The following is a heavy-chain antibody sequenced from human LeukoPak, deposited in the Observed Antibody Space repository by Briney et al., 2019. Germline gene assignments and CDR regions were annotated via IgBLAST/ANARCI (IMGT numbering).Heavy chain of an antibody. CDR1: GFTFSSYG. D-gene: IGHD6-13*01. CDR2: ISYDGSNK. J-gene: IGHJ4*02. V-gene: IGHV3-30*18. Sequence: PGGSLRLSCAASGFTFSSYGMHWVRQAPGKGLEWVAVISYDGSNKYYADSVKGRFTISRDNSKNTLYLQMNSLRAEDTAVYYCAKGGPALEQQLVLFDYWGQGTPVTVSS. CDR3: AKGGPALEQQLVLFDY.